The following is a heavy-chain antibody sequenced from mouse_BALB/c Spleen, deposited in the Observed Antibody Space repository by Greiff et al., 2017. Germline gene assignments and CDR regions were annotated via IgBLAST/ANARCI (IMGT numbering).Heavy chain of an antibody. Sequence: LVKTGASVKISCKASGYSFTGYYMHWVKQSHGKSLEWIGYISCYNGATSYNQKFKGKATFTVDTSSSTAYMQFNSLTSEDSAVYYCARWYNYYGYAMDYWGQGTSVTVSS. CDR2: ISCYNGAT. J-gene: IGHJ4*01. V-gene: IGHV1S34*01. D-gene: IGHD1-1*01. CDR1: GYSFTGYY. CDR3: ARWYNYYGYAMDY.